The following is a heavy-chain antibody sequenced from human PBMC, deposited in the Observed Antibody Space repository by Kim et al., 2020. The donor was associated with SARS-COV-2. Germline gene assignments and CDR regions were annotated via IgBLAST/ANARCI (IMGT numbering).Heavy chain of an antibody. CDR3: AKHLAAAGTVNY. Sequence: GGSLRLSCAASGFTFSDYYMSWIRQAPGKGLEWVSYISSSSSYTNYADSVKGRFTISRDNAKNSLYLQMNSLRAEDTAVYYCAKHLAAAGTVNYWGQGTLVTVSS. CDR2: ISSSSSYT. D-gene: IGHD6-13*01. CDR1: GFTFSDYY. J-gene: IGHJ4*02. V-gene: IGHV3-11*06.